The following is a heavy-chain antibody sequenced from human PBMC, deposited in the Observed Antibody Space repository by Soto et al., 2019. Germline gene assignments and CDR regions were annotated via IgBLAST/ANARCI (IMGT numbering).Heavy chain of an antibody. Sequence: PGGSLRLSCAASGFTFSSYGMHWVRQAPGKGLEWVAVISDDGSSKYYADSGKGRFTISRDNSKNTLYLQMNSLRAEDTAVYYCAKDLGSSGYYYDEWGQGTLVTVSS. D-gene: IGHD3-22*01. CDR1: GFTFSSYG. CDR2: ISDDGSSK. CDR3: AKDLGSSGYYYDE. V-gene: IGHV3-30*18. J-gene: IGHJ4*02.